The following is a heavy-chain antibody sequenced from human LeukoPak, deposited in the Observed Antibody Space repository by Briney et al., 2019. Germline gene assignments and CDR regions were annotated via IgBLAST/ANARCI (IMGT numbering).Heavy chain of an antibody. CDR2: ISGSGGSA. J-gene: IGHJ4*02. CDR3: AKSGALVVPAAIGYFDY. CDR1: GFTFTSYA. D-gene: IGHD2-2*01. Sequence: GGSLRLSCAASGFTFTSYAMSWVRQAPGKGLEWVSVISGSGGSAHRADSVKGRFTISRDVYQNMLYLQMNSLRAEDTAVYYCAKSGALVVPAAIGYFDYWGQGTLVTVSS. V-gene: IGHV3-23*01.